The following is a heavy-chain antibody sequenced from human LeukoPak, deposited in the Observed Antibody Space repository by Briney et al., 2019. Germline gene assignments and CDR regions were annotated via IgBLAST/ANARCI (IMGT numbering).Heavy chain of an antibody. J-gene: IGHJ3*02. CDR1: GGSISSHY. Sequence: SQTLSLTCTVSGGSISSHYWSWIRQPPGKGLEWIGYIYYSESTNYNPSLKSRVTISVDTSKNQFSLKLSSVTAADTAVYYCARNPNVAFDIWAKGQWSPSLQ. D-gene: IGHD1-14*01. CDR2: IYYSEST. V-gene: IGHV4-59*11. CDR3: ARNPNVAFDI.